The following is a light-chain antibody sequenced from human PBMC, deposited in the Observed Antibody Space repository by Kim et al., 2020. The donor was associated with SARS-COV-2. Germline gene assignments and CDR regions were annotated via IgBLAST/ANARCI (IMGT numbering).Light chain of an antibody. V-gene: IGLV7-46*01. CDR3: LLSYAGARV. Sequence: PRGTVTRTCGSSTGTVASDHYPYGFQQKPGQAPRAVIYNTNNRHSGTPARFSGSLLGDRAALTLSGAQPEDEADYYCLLSYAGARVFGGGTQLTVL. CDR2: NTN. J-gene: IGLJ2*01. CDR1: TGTVASDHY.